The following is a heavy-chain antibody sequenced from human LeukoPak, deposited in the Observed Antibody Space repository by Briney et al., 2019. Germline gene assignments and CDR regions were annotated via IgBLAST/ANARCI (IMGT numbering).Heavy chain of an antibody. Sequence: PGGSLRLSCAASGFTFDDYAMHWVRQAPGRGLEWVSGISWNSGSIGYADSVKGRFTISRDNAKNSLYLQMNSLRAEDTALYYCAKDYSGYDNSGYIDYWGQGTLVTVSS. CDR2: ISWNSGSI. J-gene: IGHJ4*02. D-gene: IGHD3-22*01. CDR3: AKDYSGYDNSGYIDY. V-gene: IGHV3-9*01. CDR1: GFTFDDYA.